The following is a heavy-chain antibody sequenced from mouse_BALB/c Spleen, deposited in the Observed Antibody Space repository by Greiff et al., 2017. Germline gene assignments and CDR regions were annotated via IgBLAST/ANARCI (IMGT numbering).Heavy chain of an antibody. Sequence: EVKLVESGGGLVQPGGSRKLSCAASGFTFSSFGMHWVRQAPEKGLEWVAYISSGSSIIYYADTVKGRFTISRDNPKNTLFLQMTSLRSEDTAMYYCAREVRQVYYFDYWGQGTTLTVSS. V-gene: IGHV5-17*02. CDR2: ISSGSSII. CDR1: GFTFSSFG. J-gene: IGHJ2*01. CDR3: AREVRQVYYFDY. D-gene: IGHD2-14*01.